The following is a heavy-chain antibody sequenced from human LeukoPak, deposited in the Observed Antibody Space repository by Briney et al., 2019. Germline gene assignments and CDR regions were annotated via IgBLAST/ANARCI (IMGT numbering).Heavy chain of an antibody. D-gene: IGHD4-23*01. CDR2: IDRGGSRI. CDR1: GFTFSSDD. Sequence: QTGGSLRLSCAAFGFTFSSDDMNWVRQAPGKGLVWVSRIDRGGSRINYADSVKGRFTISRDNGKNTLFLQMNSLRAEDAAVYYCVRGNDYGGPHYWGQGTLVTVSS. CDR3: VRGNDYGGPHY. V-gene: IGHV3-74*01. J-gene: IGHJ4*02.